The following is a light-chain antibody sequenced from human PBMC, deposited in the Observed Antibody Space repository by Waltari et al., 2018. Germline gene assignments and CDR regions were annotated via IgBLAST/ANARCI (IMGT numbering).Light chain of an antibody. J-gene: IGLJ2*01. Sequence: SFELTQTSPLSVSPGQTVRISCSGDVLANKYARWFQQKPGQAPVLIIFRDTERPSGIPERFSGSSSGTTATLIIRGAQVEDEGDYYCYAAADNNLGVFGGGTKVTVL. V-gene: IGLV3-27*01. CDR1: VLANKY. CDR2: RDT. CDR3: YAAADNNLGV.